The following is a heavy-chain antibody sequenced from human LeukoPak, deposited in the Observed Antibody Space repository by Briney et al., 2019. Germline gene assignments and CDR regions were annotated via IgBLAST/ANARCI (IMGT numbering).Heavy chain of an antibody. CDR3: ASRGIAAAGGDY. CDR1: GGSISSGGYY. V-gene: IGHV4-31*03. CDR2: IYYSGST. Sequence: SETLSLTCTVSGGSISSGGYYWRWIRQHPGKGLEWIGYIYYSGSTYYNPSLKSRVTISVDTSKNQFSLKLSSVTAADTAVYYCASRGIAAAGGDYWGQGTLVTVSS. J-gene: IGHJ4*02. D-gene: IGHD6-13*01.